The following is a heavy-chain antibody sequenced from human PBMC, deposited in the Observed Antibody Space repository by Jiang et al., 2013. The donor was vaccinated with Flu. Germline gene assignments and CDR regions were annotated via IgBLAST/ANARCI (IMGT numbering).Heavy chain of an antibody. CDR2: ISGSGDST. D-gene: IGHD6-13*01. V-gene: IGHV3-23*01. CDR1: GFTLSSYS. J-gene: IGHJ4*02. CDR3: AKHQHLVLYPLDY. Sequence: VQLLESGGGLVQPGGSLRLSCAASGFTLSSYSMSWVRQAPGKGLEWVSVISGSGDSTYYADSVKGRFTISRDNSKNTLYLQMNSLRAEDTAVYYCAKHQHLVLYPLDYWGQGTPGHRLL.